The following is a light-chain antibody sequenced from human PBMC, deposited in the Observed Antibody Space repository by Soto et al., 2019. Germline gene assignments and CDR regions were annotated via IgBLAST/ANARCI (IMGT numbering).Light chain of an antibody. J-gene: IGKJ4*01. CDR3: QQYNNWAPRT. V-gene: IGKV3D-15*01. CDR1: QSVSSN. Sequence: EIVMTQSPATLSVSPGERATLSCRASQSVSSNLAWYQQKPGQAPRLLIYGTYIRATGIPARFSGSGSGTEFTLAISSLQSEDFAVYYCQQYNNWAPRTVGGGTKVEIK. CDR2: GTY.